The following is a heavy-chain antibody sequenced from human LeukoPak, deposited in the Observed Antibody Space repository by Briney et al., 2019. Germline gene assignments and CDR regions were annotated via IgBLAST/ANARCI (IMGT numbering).Heavy chain of an antibody. V-gene: IGHV4-61*02. CDR2: IYTSGST. CDR3: AREDPSSYAFDI. J-gene: IGHJ3*02. D-gene: IGHD2-2*01. Sequence: PSQTLPLTCTVSGGSISSSSYYWGWIRQPPGKGLEWIGSIYTSGSTNYNPSLKSRVTISVDTSKNQFSLKLSSVTAADTAVYYCAREDPSSYAFDIWGQGTMVTVSS. CDR1: GGSISSSSYY.